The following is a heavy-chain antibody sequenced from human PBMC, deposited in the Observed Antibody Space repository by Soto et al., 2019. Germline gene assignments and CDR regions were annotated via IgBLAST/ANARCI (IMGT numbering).Heavy chain of an antibody. CDR1: GFTFSSYA. V-gene: IGHV3-30-3*01. J-gene: IGHJ6*02. D-gene: IGHD4-17*01. Sequence: QVQLVESGGGVVQPGRSLRLPCAASGFTFSSYAMHWVRQAPGKGLEWVAVISYDGSNKYYADSVKGRFTISRDNSKNTLYLQMNSLRAEDTAVYYCASLKRVRSYYGMDVWGQGTTVTVSS. CDR3: ASLKRVRSYYGMDV. CDR2: ISYDGSNK.